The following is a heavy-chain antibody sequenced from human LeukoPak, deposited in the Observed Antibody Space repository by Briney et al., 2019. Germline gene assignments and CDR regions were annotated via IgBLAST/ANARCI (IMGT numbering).Heavy chain of an antibody. CDR2: ISGSGGST. Sequence: GGSLRLSCAASGFTFSGYAMSWVRQAPGKGLEWVSAISGSGGSTYYADSVKGRFTISRDNSKNTLYLQMNSLRAEDTAVYYCAKDPVPGFYYYGSGSVDYWGRGTLVTVSS. CDR1: GFTFSGYA. J-gene: IGHJ4*02. V-gene: IGHV3-23*01. D-gene: IGHD3-10*01. CDR3: AKDPVPGFYYYGSGSVDY.